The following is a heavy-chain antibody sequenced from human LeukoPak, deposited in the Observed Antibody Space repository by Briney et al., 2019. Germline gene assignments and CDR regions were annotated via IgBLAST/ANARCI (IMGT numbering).Heavy chain of an antibody. V-gene: IGHV3-7*01. D-gene: IGHD4/OR15-4a*01. J-gene: IGHJ4*02. CDR2: IKQDGSEK. CDR1: GFTFTNYW. Sequence: GGSLRLSCAASGFTFTNYWMSWVRQAPGTGLEWVANIKQDGSEKYYVDSVKGRFTISRDNAKNSLYLQMNSLRAEDTAVYYCARGPESMVPYDYWGQGTLVTVSS. CDR3: ARGPESMVPYDY.